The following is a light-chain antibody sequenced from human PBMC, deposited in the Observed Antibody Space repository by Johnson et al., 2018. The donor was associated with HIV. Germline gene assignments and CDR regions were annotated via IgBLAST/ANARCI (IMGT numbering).Light chain of an antibody. CDR2: ENN. Sequence: QSVLTQPPSVSAAPGQMVSISCSGSSSNIGKNYVSWYQQLPGTAPKLLIYENNKRPSGIPDRFSGSKSGTSATLGITGLQTGDEADYYCGTWDSGLSAGVFGTGTKVTVL. CDR3: GTWDSGLSAGV. J-gene: IGLJ1*01. CDR1: SSNIGKNY. V-gene: IGLV1-51*02.